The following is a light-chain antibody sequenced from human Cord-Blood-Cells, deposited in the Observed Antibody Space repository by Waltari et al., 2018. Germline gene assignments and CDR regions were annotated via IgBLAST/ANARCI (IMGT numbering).Light chain of an antibody. CDR2: DVS. Sequence: QSALTQPASVSGSPGQSINISCTGTSSDVGGDTYVSWYQQPPGKAPKLMIYDVSHRPSGVSNRFACSKSVNTASLAISGLQAEDEADYYCSSYTSSSTGVFGTGTKVTVL. V-gene: IGLV2-14*01. CDR1: SSDVGGDTY. CDR3: SSYTSSSTGV. J-gene: IGLJ1*01.